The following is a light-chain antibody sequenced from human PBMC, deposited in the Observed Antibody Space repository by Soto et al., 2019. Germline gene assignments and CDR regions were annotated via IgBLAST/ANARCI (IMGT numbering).Light chain of an antibody. CDR2: DAS. J-gene: IGKJ4*01. V-gene: IGKV3-11*01. Sequence: EFVLTQSPATLSMSPGERVTLSCRASQSVSSNLAWYQQKPGQAPRLLIYDASNRATGIPARFSGSGSGTDFTLTISSLEPEDFAVYYCQRSNWPLTFGGGTKVDIK. CDR3: QRSNWPLT. CDR1: QSVSSN.